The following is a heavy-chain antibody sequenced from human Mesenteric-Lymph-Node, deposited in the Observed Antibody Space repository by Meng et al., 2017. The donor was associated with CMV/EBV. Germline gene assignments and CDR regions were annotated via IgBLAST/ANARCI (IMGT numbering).Heavy chain of an antibody. CDR1: GYTFIDYY. J-gene: IGHJ4*02. CDR3: ARDRDTDWYSPLDY. V-gene: IGHV1-2*06. Sequence: QVQLVQSGAEVKKPGASVRVSCKASGYTFIDYYINWVRQAPGQGLEWMGRINPKTGGRSYAQNFQGRVTMTRDTSINTAYMEVNRLNSDDTAMYYCARDRDTDWYSPLDYWGPGTLVTVSS. D-gene: IGHD3-9*01. CDR2: INPKTGGR.